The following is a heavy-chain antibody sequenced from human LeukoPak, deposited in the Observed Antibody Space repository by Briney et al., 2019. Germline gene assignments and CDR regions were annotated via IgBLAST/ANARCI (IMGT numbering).Heavy chain of an antibody. CDR3: ATSIVGAPDNASDI. V-gene: IGHV3-9*03. D-gene: IGHD1-26*01. CDR2: ISWNSGSI. Sequence: PGRSLRLSCAASGFTFDDYAMHWVRQAPGKGLEWVSGISWNSGSIGYADSVKGRFTISRDSAKNSLYLQMNSLRAEDMALYYCATSIVGAPDNASDIWGQGTMVTVSS. J-gene: IGHJ3*02. CDR1: GFTFDDYA.